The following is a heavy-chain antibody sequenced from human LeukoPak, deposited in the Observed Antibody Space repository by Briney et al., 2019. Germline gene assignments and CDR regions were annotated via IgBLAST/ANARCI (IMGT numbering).Heavy chain of an antibody. V-gene: IGHV1-8*01. CDR2: MNPNSGNT. J-gene: IGHJ4*02. CDR1: GYTLTSYD. D-gene: IGHD3-10*01. CDR3: ARGRRDSRQFDY. Sequence: ASVKVSCKASGYTLTSYDINWVRQATGQGLEWMGWMNPNSGNTGNAQKFQGRVTMTRNTSISTAYMELSSLRSEDTAVYYCARGRRDSRQFDYWGQGTLVTVSS.